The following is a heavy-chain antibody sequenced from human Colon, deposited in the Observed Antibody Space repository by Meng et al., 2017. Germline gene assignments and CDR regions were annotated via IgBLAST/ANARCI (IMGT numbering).Heavy chain of an antibody. D-gene: IGHD2-2*01. CDR2: IYHSGTT. CDR1: GGSISSSKW. Sequence: QLQLQESGSRLVKPSQTLSLTCTVSGGSISSSKWWSWVRQAPGKGLEWIGEIYHSGTTNYNPSLESRVTISVDTSKNQFSLNLTSVTAADTAVYYCARVGVVTQVLDYWGQGTLVTVSS. J-gene: IGHJ4*02. CDR3: ARVGVVTQVLDY. V-gene: IGHV4-4*02.